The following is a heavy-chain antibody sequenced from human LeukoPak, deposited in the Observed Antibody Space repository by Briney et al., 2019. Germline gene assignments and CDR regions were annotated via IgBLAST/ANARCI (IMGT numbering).Heavy chain of an antibody. D-gene: IGHD2-21*01. CDR3: ARDLFDYMDV. V-gene: IGHV3-21*01. CDR2: ISFSSTYI. J-gene: IGHJ6*03. Sequence: GGSLRLSCAASGFTFSDYNMRWIRQAPGKGLEWVSSISFSSTYIYYADSVKGRFTISRDNAKNSLYLQMNSLRAEDTAVYYCARDLFDYMDVWGKGTTVTVSS. CDR1: GFTFSDYN.